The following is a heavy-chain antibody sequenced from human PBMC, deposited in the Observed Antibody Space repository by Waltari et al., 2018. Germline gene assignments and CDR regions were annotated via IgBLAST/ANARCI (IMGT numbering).Heavy chain of an antibody. CDR1: GFTFSYSW. CDR2: ISPDGSEK. Sequence: EVQLVQSGGDLVRPGGSLRLACAASGFTFSYSWLSWGRQAPGKGLEWMAYISPDGSEKYYVDSVKGRFTISRDNAENSLYLQMTSLRAEDTAVYYCARGGTYWVDYWGQGALVTVSS. D-gene: IGHD1-26*01. V-gene: IGHV3-7*01. J-gene: IGHJ4*02. CDR3: ARGGTYWVDY.